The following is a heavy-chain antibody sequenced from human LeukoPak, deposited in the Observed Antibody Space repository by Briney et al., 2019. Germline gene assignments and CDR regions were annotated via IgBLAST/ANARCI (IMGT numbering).Heavy chain of an antibody. D-gene: IGHD3-16*02. V-gene: IGHV4-4*07. Sequence: SETLSLTCTVSGGSISSYYWSWIRQPAGKGLEWIGRIYTSGSTNYNPSLKSRVTMSVDTSKNQFSLKLSSVTAADTAVYYCARHGRHYDYVWGSYRVDYWGQGTLVTVSS. CDR1: GGSISSYY. J-gene: IGHJ4*02. CDR2: IYTSGST. CDR3: ARHGRHYDYVWGSYRVDY.